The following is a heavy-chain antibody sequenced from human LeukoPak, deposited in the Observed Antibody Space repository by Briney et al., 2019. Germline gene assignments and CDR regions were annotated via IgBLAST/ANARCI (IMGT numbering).Heavy chain of an antibody. CDR1: GFTFSSYW. J-gene: IGHJ6*03. CDR2: IKQDGSEK. V-gene: IGHV3-7*03. D-gene: IGHD3-3*01. Sequence: GGSLRLSCAASGFTFSSYWMSWVRQAPGKGLEWVANIKQDGSEKYYVDSVKGRFTISRDNAKNSLYLQMNGLRAEDTALYYCAKDPRITKNYYYFYYMDVWGKGTTVTVSS. CDR3: AKDPRITKNYYYFYYMDV.